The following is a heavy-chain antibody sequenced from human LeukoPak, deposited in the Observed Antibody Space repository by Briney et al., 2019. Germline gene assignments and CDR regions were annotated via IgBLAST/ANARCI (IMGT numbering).Heavy chain of an antibody. V-gene: IGHV4-4*07. CDR2: IYTSGST. D-gene: IGHD6-13*01. CDR1: GGSISSYY. Sequence: SETLSLTXTVSGGSISSYYWSWIRQPAGKGLEWIGRIYTSGSTNYNPSLKSRVTMPVDTSKNQFSLKLSSVTAADTAVYYCAREGGSSWYKGDESDAFDIWGQGTMVTVSS. J-gene: IGHJ3*02. CDR3: AREGGSSWYKGDESDAFDI.